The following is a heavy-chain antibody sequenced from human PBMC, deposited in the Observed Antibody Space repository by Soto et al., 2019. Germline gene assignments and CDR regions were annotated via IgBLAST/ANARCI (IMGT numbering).Heavy chain of an antibody. Sequence: QVQLQESGPGLVQPSGTLSLTCAVSGGAISSSNWWSWVRQPPGRGLEWIGGIYHSGSTNYNPPLKSRVTISVDKSKNQFSLKLSSVTAADTAVYYCARSTRSGTTFDYWGQGTLVTVSS. D-gene: IGHD4-17*01. CDR1: GGAISSSNW. J-gene: IGHJ4*02. V-gene: IGHV4-4*02. CDR3: ARSTRSGTTFDY. CDR2: IYHSGST.